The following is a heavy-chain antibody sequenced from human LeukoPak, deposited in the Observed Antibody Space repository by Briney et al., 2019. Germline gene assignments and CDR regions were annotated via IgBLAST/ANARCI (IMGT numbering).Heavy chain of an antibody. CDR1: GFTFSSYG. D-gene: IGHD3-10*01. J-gene: IGHJ4*02. Sequence: PGGSLRLSCAASGFTFSSYGMHWVRQAPGKGLEWVAVIWYDGSNKYYADSVKGRFTISRDNSKNTLYLQMNSLRAEDTAVYYCAKDSLRLLWFGELLADGLSPRFDYWGQGTLVTVSS. V-gene: IGHV3-33*06. CDR2: IWYDGSNK. CDR3: AKDSLRLLWFGELLADGLSPRFDY.